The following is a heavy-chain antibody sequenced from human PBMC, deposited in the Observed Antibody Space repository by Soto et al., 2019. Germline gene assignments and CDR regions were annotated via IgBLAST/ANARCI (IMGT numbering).Heavy chain of an antibody. Sequence: SVKVSCKASGFTFTTSGIHWVRQARGQGLEWMGWIVVGSGNTKYNQKFQERVTLTRVMATDTAYMDLRSLTSADTAIYYCAAVVPPSGILERLGLDPWGQGTLVTVSS. CDR3: AAVVPPSGILERLGLDP. D-gene: IGHD3-3*01. CDR1: GFTFTTSG. J-gene: IGHJ5*02. V-gene: IGHV1-58*02. CDR2: IVVGSGNT.